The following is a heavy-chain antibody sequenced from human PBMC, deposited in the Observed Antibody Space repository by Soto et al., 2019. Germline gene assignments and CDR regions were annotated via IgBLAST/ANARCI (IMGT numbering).Heavy chain of an antibody. J-gene: IGHJ4*02. CDR2: IYHSGST. Sequence: SETLSLTCAVSGYSISSGYYWGWIRQPPGKGLEWIGSIYHSGSTYYNPSLQSRVTISVDTSKNQFSLKLSSVTAADTAVYYCASGSSLSGYCYDSSGYYYRVGDYWGQGTLVTVAS. D-gene: IGHD3-22*01. CDR1: GYSISSGYY. CDR3: ASGSSLSGYCYDSSGYYYRVGDY. V-gene: IGHV4-38-2*01.